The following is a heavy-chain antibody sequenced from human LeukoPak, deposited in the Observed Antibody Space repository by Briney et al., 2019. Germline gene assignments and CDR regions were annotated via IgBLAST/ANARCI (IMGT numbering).Heavy chain of an antibody. CDR2: IDSTGAYT. Sequence: GGSLRLSCAASGFIFSNYAMSWVRQAPGKGLEWVSAIDSTGAYTWYADSVKGRFTISKDSSKTILYLQMNSLRAEDAAVYYCARTWMYSNYFRGQGTLVTVSS. CDR3: ARTWMYSNYF. J-gene: IGHJ4*02. CDR1: GFIFSNYA. D-gene: IGHD4-11*01. V-gene: IGHV3-23*01.